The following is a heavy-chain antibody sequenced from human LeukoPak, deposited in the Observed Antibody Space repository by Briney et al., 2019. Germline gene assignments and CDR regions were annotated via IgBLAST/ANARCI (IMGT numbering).Heavy chain of an antibody. CDR1: GFSFSTTW. D-gene: IGHD3-22*01. Sequence: GGSLRLSCAASGFSFSTTWMHWVRQAPGKGLIWVSRINSDGTTSYADSVKGRFTISRDNAKNMLYLQMNSLRAEDTAVYYCAKSGDDSSQGLDVWGKGTTVTVSS. CDR2: INSDGTT. V-gene: IGHV3-74*01. CDR3: AKSGDDSSQGLDV. J-gene: IGHJ6*04.